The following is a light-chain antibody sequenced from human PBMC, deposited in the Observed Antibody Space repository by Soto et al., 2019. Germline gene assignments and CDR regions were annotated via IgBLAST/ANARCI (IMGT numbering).Light chain of an antibody. CDR2: GAS. CDR1: QSVSSN. J-gene: IGKJ4*01. Sequence: EIVMTQSPATLSVSPGERATLSCRASQSVSSNLAWYQQKPGQAPRLLMYGASTRATDIPARFSGSGSGTEFILTISSLQSEDFAVYYCQQYNNCPLTFGGGTKVEIK. V-gene: IGKV3-15*01. CDR3: QQYNNCPLT.